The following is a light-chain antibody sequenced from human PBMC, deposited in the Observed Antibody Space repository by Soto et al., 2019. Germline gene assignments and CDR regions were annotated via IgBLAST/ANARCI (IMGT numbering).Light chain of an antibody. CDR1: QSVNNY. V-gene: IGKV3-15*01. CDR3: QQCNDWPLFT. J-gene: IGKJ5*01. CDR2: GAS. Sequence: ETVMTQSPATLSVSPGERVTLSCRASQSVNNYLAWYQQKPGQAPRLLVYGASTRATGVPARFSGSGSGTDFTLTNSSLQSEDFALYFCQQCNDWPLFTFGQGTRLEIK.